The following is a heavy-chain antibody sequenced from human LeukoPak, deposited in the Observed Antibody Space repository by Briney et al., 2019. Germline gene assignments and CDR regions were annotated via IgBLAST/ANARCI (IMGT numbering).Heavy chain of an antibody. Sequence: GGSLRLSCAASGFTFSSYWMSWVRQAPGKGLEWVANIKQDGSEKYYVDSVKGRFTTSRDNAKNTLYLEMNSLRAEDTAVYYCARDQFKAFDYWGQGTLVTVSS. CDR1: GFTFSSYW. J-gene: IGHJ4*02. CDR2: IKQDGSEK. V-gene: IGHV3-7*01. CDR3: ARDQFKAFDY.